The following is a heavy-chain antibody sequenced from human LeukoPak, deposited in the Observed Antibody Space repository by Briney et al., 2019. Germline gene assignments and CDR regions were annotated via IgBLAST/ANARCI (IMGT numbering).Heavy chain of an antibody. CDR3: AREGGYSYGFYYYYYMDV. CDR1: GFTFSSYS. V-gene: IGHV3-21*01. J-gene: IGHJ6*03. D-gene: IGHD5-18*01. CDR2: ISSSSSYI. Sequence: PGGSLRLSCAASGFTFSSYSMNWVRQAPGKGLEWVSSISSSSSYIYYADSVKGRFTISRDNAKNSLYLQMNSLRAEDTAVYYCAREGGYSYGFYYYYYMDVWGEGTTVTVSS.